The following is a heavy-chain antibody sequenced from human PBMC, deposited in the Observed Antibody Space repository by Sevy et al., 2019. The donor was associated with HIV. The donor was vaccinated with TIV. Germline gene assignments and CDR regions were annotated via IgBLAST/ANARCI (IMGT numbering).Heavy chain of an antibody. Sequence: GGSLRLSCAASGFTFSNYNMNWVRQAPGKGLEWVSSITSSSDYIYDADSVKGRFTISRDNAKNSLYLQMNSLRAEDTAVYYCARDRRTLNYYASSGYNYDFDYWGQGTLVTVSS. CDR2: ITSSSDYI. J-gene: IGHJ4*02. CDR1: GFTFSNYN. D-gene: IGHD3-22*01. CDR3: ARDRRTLNYYASSGYNYDFDY. V-gene: IGHV3-21*01.